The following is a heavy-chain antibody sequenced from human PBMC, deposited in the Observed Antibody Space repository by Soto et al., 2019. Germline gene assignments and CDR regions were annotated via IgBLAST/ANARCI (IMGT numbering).Heavy chain of an antibody. CDR2: IYSGGST. CDR1: GFTVSSNY. CDR3: AREPQYGRQAFDI. Sequence: AGGSLRLSCAASGFTVSSNYMSWVRQAPGKGLEWVSVIYSGGSTYYADSVKGRFTISRHNSKNTLYLQMNSLRAEDTAVYYCAREPQYGRQAFDIWGQGTMVTVPS. J-gene: IGHJ3*02. D-gene: IGHD3-10*01. V-gene: IGHV3-53*04.